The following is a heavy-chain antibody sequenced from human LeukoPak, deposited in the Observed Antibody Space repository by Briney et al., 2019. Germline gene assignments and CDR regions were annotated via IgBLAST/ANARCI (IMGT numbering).Heavy chain of an antibody. CDR1: GYTFTSYG. D-gene: IGHD2-15*01. J-gene: IGHJ4*02. Sequence: GASVKVSCKASGYTFTSYGISWVRQAPGQGLEWMGGIIPIFGTANYAQKFQGRVTITADESTSTAYMELSSLRSEDTAVYYCARYYCSGGSCDSTFDYWGQGTLVTVSS. V-gene: IGHV1-69*13. CDR2: IIPIFGTA. CDR3: ARYYCSGGSCDSTFDY.